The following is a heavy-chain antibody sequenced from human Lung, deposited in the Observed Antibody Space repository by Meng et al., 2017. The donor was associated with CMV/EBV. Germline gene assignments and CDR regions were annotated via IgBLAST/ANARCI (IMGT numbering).Heavy chain of an antibody. CDR2: IYYTGST. CDR3: ARVGGCSGGGCYHRLFDY. D-gene: IGHD2-15*01. Sequence: QRLESGPGLVKPSTTLSPPCTVFGGSISSCDYYWSWIRQPPGKGLEWIGYIYYTGSTYYNPSLKSRVIISVDTSKNQFSLKLNSVTAADTAVYYCARVGGCSGGGCYHRLFDYWGQGTLVTVSS. V-gene: IGHV4-30-4*01. CDR1: GGSISSCDYY. J-gene: IGHJ4*02.